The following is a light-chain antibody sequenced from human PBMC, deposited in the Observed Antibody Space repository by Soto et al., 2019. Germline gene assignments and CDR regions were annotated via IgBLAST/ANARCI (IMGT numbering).Light chain of an antibody. CDR3: QSYDSSQSCSKV. J-gene: IGLJ2*01. V-gene: IGLV1-40*01. Sequence: QSVLTQPPSVSGAPGQRVTISCTGSSSNIWAGYDVHWYQQLPGTAPKLLIYGNSNRPSGVPDRFSGSKSGTSASLAITGLQAEDEADYYCQSYDSSQSCSKVFGGGTKLTVL. CDR2: GNS. CDR1: SSNIWAGYD.